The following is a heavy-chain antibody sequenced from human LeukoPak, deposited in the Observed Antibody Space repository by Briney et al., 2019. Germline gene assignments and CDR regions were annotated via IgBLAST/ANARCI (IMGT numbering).Heavy chain of an antibody. CDR2: TYYRSKWYN. CDR1: GDSVSRNSAA. V-gene: IGHV6-1*01. J-gene: IGHJ4*02. CDR3: ARDLYRVFDY. Sequence: SQTLSLTCPISGDSVSRNSAAWDWIRQSPSTRLESLGRTYYRSKWYNDYAVSVKSRITINPDTSKNQFSLQLNSVTPEDTAVYYCARDLYRVFDYWGQGTLVTVSS. D-gene: IGHD2-8*01.